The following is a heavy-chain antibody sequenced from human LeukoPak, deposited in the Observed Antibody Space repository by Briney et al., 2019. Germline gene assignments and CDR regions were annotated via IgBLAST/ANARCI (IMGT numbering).Heavy chain of an antibody. CDR3: ARGAQWLPALPYT. V-gene: IGHV7-4-1*02. D-gene: IGHD6-19*01. Sequence: ASVKVSCKASGYTFTSYAMNWVRQAPGQGLEWMGWINTNTGNPTYAQGFAGRFVFSLDTSVSTACLQISSLKAEDTAVYYCARGAQWLPALPYTWGQGTLVTVSS. CDR1: GYTFTSYA. J-gene: IGHJ5*02. CDR2: INTNTGNP.